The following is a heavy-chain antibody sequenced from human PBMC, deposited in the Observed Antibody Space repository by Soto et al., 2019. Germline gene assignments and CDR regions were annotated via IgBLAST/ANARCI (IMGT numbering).Heavy chain of an antibody. J-gene: IGHJ6*02. CDR2: IKQDGSEE. D-gene: IGHD6-13*01. CDR3: ARIAASGRGWDV. Sequence: EVQLVESGGGLVQPGGSLRLSCVDSGFTFSSYWMSWVRQAPVKGLEWVGNIKQDGSEENYVDSVKGRFTIFRDNAKNSRYLQMNGLRAEDTAVYYCARIAASGRGWDVWGQGTTVVVSS. V-gene: IGHV3-7*01. CDR1: GFTFSSYW.